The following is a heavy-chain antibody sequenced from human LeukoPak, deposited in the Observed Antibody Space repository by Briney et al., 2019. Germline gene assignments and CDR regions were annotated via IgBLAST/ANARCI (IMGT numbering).Heavy chain of an antibody. CDR1: DGSMSSYF. CDR3: ARGESAFDI. V-gene: IGHV4-59*01. Sequence: TSETLSLTCAVSDGSMSSYFWSWIRQPPGKGLEWIGYVYHSGSTHYNPSLKSRVTISIDTSKNQFSLKLSSVTAADTAVYYCARGESAFDIWGQGTMVTVSS. CDR2: VYHSGST. J-gene: IGHJ3*02.